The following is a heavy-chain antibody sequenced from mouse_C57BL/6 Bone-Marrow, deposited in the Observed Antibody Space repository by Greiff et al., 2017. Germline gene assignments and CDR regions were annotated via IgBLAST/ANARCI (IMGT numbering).Heavy chain of an antibody. D-gene: IGHD1-1*01. J-gene: IGHJ3*01. V-gene: IGHV5-6*01. CDR2: ISSGGSYT. CDR3: ARLYHGSSLAWFAY. CDR1: GFTFSSYG. Sequence: DVQLVESGGDLVKPGGSLKLSCAASGFTFSSYGMSWVRQTPDKRLEWVATISSGGSYTYYPDSVKGRFTISRDNAKNTLYLQMSSLKAEDTAMYYCARLYHGSSLAWFAYGGQGTLVTVSA.